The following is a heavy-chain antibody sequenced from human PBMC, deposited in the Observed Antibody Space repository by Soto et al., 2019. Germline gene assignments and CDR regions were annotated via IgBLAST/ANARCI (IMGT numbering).Heavy chain of an antibody. CDR1: GGSINSGGYY. CDR2: IYYRGST. V-gene: IGHV4-31*03. Sequence: PSETLSLTCTVSGGSINSGGYYWSWIRQHPGKGLEWIGDIYYRGSTNYNPSLKSRVTISLDTSKNQFSLKLSSVTAADTAVYYCARAQTFFGIITVFDNWGQGTLVTVSS. D-gene: IGHD3-3*01. CDR3: ARAQTFFGIITVFDN. J-gene: IGHJ4*02.